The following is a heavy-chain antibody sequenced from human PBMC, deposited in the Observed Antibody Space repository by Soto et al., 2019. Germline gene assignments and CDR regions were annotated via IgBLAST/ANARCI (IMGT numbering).Heavy chain of an antibody. D-gene: IGHD6-13*01. V-gene: IGHV3-48*03. Sequence: GGSLRLSCAASGFTFSTFEFNWVRQAPGRGLEWISYISVSGNIIKYADSVKGRFTISRDNAENSLHLHMSNLRVDDTAVYFCVRDIMRASAAASLGYWGDRTQFTVSS. J-gene: IGHJ4*01. CDR2: ISVSGNII. CDR3: VRDIMRASAAASLGY. CDR1: GFTFSTFE.